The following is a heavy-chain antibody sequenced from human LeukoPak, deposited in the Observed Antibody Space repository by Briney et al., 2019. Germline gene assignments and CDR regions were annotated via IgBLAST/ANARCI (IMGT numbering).Heavy chain of an antibody. CDR2: IYSTAST. V-gene: IGHV4-4*09. CDR1: GGSTSSNY. J-gene: IGHJ6*03. Sequence: PSETLSLTCTVSGGSTSSNYWSWIRQPPGKELEWIGYIYSTASTNYNPSLRSRVSMSIGASKNQFYLKLSSVTAADTAVYYCATRAGYGYMDVWGKGTTVTVSS. CDR3: ATRAGYGYMDV. D-gene: IGHD5-24*01.